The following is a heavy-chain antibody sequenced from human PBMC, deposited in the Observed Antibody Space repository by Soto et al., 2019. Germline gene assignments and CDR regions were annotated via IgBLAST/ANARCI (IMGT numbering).Heavy chain of an antibody. D-gene: IGHD2-2*01. V-gene: IGHV1-69*13. CDR2: IIPIFGTA. CDR1: GGTFSSYA. J-gene: IGHJ6*02. CDR3: ARGIVVVPAANVYYYYGMDV. Sequence: RASVQVSCQASGGTFSSYAISWVRQAPGQGLEWMGGIIPIFGTANYAQKFQGRVTITADESTSTAYMELSSLRSEDTAVYYCARGIVVVPAANVYYYYGMDVWGQGTTVTVSS.